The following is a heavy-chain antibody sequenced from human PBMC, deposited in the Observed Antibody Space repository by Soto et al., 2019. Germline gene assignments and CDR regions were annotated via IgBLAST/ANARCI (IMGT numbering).Heavy chain of an antibody. D-gene: IGHD1-1*01. CDR1: GGTFSSYA. Sequence: QVQLVQSGAEVKKPGSSVKVYCKASGGTFSSYAISWVRQAPGQGLEWMGGIIPIFGTANYAQKFQGRVTITADESTSTAYMELSSLRSEDTAVYYCASLGRRRDGDNRALHYWGKGTLVTVSS. J-gene: IGHJ4*02. V-gene: IGHV1-69*12. CDR3: ASLGRRRDGDNRALHY. CDR2: IIPIFGTA.